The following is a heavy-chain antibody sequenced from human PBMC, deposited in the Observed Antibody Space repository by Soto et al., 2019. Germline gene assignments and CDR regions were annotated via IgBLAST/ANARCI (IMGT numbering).Heavy chain of an antibody. CDR1: GGSFSGYY. Sequence: QVQLQQWGAGLLKPSETLSLTCAVYGGSFSGYYWSWIRQPPGKGLEWIGEINHSGSTNYNPSLKSRVTISVDTSKNQCSLKLSSVTAADTAVYYCARGREQWLVVGYFDYWGQGTLVTVSS. CDR2: INHSGST. V-gene: IGHV4-34*01. J-gene: IGHJ4*02. D-gene: IGHD6-19*01. CDR3: ARGREQWLVVGYFDY.